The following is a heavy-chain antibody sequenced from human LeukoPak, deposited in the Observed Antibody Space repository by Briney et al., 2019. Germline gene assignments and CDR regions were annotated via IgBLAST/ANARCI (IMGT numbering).Heavy chain of an antibody. V-gene: IGHV4-59*08. CDR3: VRHLSAGRPAFDI. Sequence: PSETLSRTCTVSGGSINSYYWSWIRQPPGKGLEWIGYIYYSGSTNYNPSLKSRVTISVDTSNNKFPLKLTSLTAADTAVYYCVRHLSAGRPAFDIWGQGTMVTVSS. J-gene: IGHJ3*02. D-gene: IGHD2-15*01. CDR1: GGSINSYY. CDR2: IYYSGST.